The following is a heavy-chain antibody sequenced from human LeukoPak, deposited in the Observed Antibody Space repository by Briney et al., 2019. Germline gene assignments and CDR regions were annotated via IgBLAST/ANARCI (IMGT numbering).Heavy chain of an antibody. CDR2: IHPGDSDT. Sequence: GESLKISCKGSGYSFTSYWIGWVRQMPGKGLEWMGIIHPGDSDTSFSPSFQGQVTISADKSVSTAYLQCSSLKASDTAMYYCARRVAVDGTIDYLGQGTLVTVSS. CDR3: ARRVAVDGTIDY. CDR1: GYSFTSYW. D-gene: IGHD6-19*01. J-gene: IGHJ4*02. V-gene: IGHV5-51*01.